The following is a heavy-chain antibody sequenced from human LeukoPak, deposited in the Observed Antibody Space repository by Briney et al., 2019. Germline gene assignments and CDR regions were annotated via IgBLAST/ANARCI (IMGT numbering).Heavy chain of an antibody. Sequence: GGSLRLSCVASGFTFSSYAMSWVRQTPGKGLEWVSAISSSGTSTYNADSVKGRFTISRDNSKNTLYLQMNSLRAEDTAVYYCARDTTRKYYYDSSGYYSEYYYYGMDVWGQGTTVTVSS. D-gene: IGHD3-22*01. CDR1: GFTFSSYA. CDR2: ISSSGTST. V-gene: IGHV3-23*01. J-gene: IGHJ6*02. CDR3: ARDTTRKYYYDSSGYYSEYYYYGMDV.